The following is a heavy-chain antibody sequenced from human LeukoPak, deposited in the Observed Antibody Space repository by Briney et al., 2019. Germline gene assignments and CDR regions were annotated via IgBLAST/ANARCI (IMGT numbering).Heavy chain of an antibody. CDR3: ARRGGYGDYRIDY. CDR2: IYPGDSDT. V-gene: IGHV5-51*01. Sequence: GESLKISCKGSGYRFTSYWIGWVRQMPGKGVEWRGIIYPGDSDTRYSPSFQGQVTISADKSISTAYLQWSSLKASDTAMYYCARRGGYGDYRIDYWGQGTLVTVSS. CDR1: GYRFTSYW. J-gene: IGHJ4*02. D-gene: IGHD4-17*01.